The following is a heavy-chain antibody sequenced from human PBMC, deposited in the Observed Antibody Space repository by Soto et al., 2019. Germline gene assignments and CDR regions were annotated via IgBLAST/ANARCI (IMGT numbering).Heavy chain of an antibody. CDR1: GYTFTSYY. Sequence: ASVKVSCKASGYTFTSYYMNWVRQAPGQGLEWLGIINPSGGYTTYAQRFLGRVTMTSDTSTSTVHMELGSLTSEDTAVYYCARGGGIVVVTAPYHYWGQGTLVPVSS. J-gene: IGHJ4*02. V-gene: IGHV1-46*03. CDR3: ARGGGIVVVTAPYHY. CDR2: INPSGGYT. D-gene: IGHD2-21*02.